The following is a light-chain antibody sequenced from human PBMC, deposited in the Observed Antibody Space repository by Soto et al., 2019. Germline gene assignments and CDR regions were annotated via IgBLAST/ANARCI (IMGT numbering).Light chain of an antibody. CDR3: CASVRPNTWV. CDR1: TSDIGSSNL. V-gene: IGLV2-23*01. CDR2: EGH. J-gene: IGLJ3*02. Sequence: QSALTQPASVSGSPGQPITISCTGSTSDIGSSNLVSWYQLHPGIAPKLLIYEGHWRPSWVSDRFSASKSGNTASLTISGLEAEDEADYYCCASVRPNTWVFGGGTKVTVL.